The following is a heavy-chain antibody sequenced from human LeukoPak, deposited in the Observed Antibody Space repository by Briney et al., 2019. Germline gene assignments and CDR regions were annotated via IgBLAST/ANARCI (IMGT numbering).Heavy chain of an antibody. CDR3: AKDLESGLYDY. Sequence: GGSLRLSCAASGFTFSSYGMSWVRQAPGKGLEWVSAISGSGFTTYYADSVKGRFTISRDNSKNTLYLQMNSLRAEDTAVYYCAKDLESGLYDYWGQGTLVTVSS. V-gene: IGHV3-23*01. J-gene: IGHJ4*02. CDR2: ISGSGFTT. CDR1: GFTFSSYG. D-gene: IGHD3-22*01.